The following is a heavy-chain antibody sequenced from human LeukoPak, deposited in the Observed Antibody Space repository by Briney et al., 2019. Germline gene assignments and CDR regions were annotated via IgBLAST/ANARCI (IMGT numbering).Heavy chain of an antibody. CDR3: AKGTSTVVTPNYYYYYSMDV. J-gene: IGHJ6*03. V-gene: IGHV4-4*07. CDR1: GGSFSSYY. D-gene: IGHD4-23*01. CDR2: IYNSGTT. Sequence: SETLSLTCTVSGGSFSSYYWTWDRQPAGKGLEWIGRIYNSGTTNYSPSLESRVTMSLDTSKNRFSLSLSSVTAADTAVYYCAKGTSTVVTPNYYYYYSMDVWGKGTTVTVSS.